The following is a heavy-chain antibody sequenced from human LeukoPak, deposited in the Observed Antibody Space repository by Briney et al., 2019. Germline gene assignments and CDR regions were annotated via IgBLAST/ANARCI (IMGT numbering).Heavy chain of an antibody. D-gene: IGHD5-12*01. CDR3: AREREAGRWLRFGFYFDS. CDR1: GFTFDDYA. CDR2: ISWNSGSI. V-gene: IGHV3-9*01. J-gene: IGHJ4*02. Sequence: GGSLRLSCAASGFTFDDYAMHWVRQAPGKGLEWVSGISWNSGSIGYADSVKGRFTISRDNAKNSLYLQMNSLRAEDTAVYYCAREREAGRWLRFGFYFDSWGQGTLITVSS.